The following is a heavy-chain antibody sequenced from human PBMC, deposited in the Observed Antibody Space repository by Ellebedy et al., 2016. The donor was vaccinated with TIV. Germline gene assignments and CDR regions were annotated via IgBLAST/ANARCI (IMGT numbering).Heavy chain of an antibody. Sequence: GESLKISCAASGYTFTSYWMHWVRQAPGKGLVWVSHINGDGSHTIYADSVKGRFTISRDNAKNTLYLHMNSPRAEVAAVYYCAKDRQNYYGVDVWGQGTTVTVSS. CDR1: GYTFTSYW. J-gene: IGHJ6*02. CDR2: INGDGSHT. CDR3: AKDRQNYYGVDV. V-gene: IGHV3-74*01.